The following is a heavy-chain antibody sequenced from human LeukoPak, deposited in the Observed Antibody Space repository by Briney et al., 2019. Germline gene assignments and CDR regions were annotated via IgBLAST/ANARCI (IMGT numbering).Heavy chain of an antibody. CDR1: GFTFSSYS. V-gene: IGHV3-48*04. Sequence: PGGSLRLSCAASGFTFSSYSMNWVRQAPGKGLEWVSYISSSSSTIYYADSVKGRFTISRDNAKNSLYLQMNSLRAEDTAVYYCARDLGYDSSGYDYWGQGTLVTVSS. D-gene: IGHD3-22*01. CDR3: ARDLGYDSSGYDY. J-gene: IGHJ4*02. CDR2: ISSSSSTI.